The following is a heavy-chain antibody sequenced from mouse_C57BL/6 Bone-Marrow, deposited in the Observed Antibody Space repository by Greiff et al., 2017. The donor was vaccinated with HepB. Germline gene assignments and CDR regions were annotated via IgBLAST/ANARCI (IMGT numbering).Heavy chain of an antibody. D-gene: IGHD1-1*01. CDR1: GFTFSSYG. V-gene: IGHV5-6*02. J-gene: IGHJ3*01. CDR3: AGRIYGSRWFAY. Sequence: EVMLVESGGDLVKPGGSLKLSCAASGFTFSSYGMSWVRQTPDKRLEWVATISSGGSYTYYPDSVKGRFTISRDNAKNTLYLQMSSLKSEDTAMYYCAGRIYGSRWFAYWGQGTLVTVSA. CDR2: ISSGGSYT.